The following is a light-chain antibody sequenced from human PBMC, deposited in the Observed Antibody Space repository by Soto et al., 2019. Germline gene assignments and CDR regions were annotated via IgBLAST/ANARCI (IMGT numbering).Light chain of an antibody. Sequence: QSALTQPASVSGSPGQSITISCTGTSSDIGGYNYVSWYQQHPGRAPKRLIYEVSNRPSGVSYRFSGSKSGNTASLTISGLQPEDEGDYYCSSYTISSTPWVFGGGTKLTVL. CDR1: SSDIGGYNY. CDR3: SSYTISSTPWV. V-gene: IGLV2-14*01. CDR2: EVS. J-gene: IGLJ3*02.